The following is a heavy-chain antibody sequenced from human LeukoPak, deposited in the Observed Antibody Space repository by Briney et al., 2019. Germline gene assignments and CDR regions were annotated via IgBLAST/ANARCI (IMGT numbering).Heavy chain of an antibody. CDR1: GYTFTSYA. Sequence: ASVKVSCKASGYTFTSYAMHWVRQAPGQRLEWMGWINAGNGNTKYSQKFQGRVTITRDTSASTAYMELSSLRSEDTAVYYCASPIDGAGYYYYMDVWGKGTTVTVPS. CDR3: ASPIDGAGYYYYMDV. CDR2: INAGNGNT. D-gene: IGHD1-26*01. J-gene: IGHJ6*03. V-gene: IGHV1-3*01.